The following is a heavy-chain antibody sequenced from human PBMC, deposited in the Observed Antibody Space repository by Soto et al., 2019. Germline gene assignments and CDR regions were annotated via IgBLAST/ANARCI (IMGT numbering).Heavy chain of an antibody. CDR3: ARGGKHFDY. CDR2: IIPILGIA. Sequence: QVQLVQSGAEVKKPGSSVKVSCKASGGTFSSYTISWVRQAPGQGLEWMGRIIPILGIANYAQKFQGRVTXXADKSTSTAYMELSSLRSEDTAVYYCARGGKHFDYWGQGTLVTVSS. D-gene: IGHD2-15*01. J-gene: IGHJ4*02. CDR1: GGTFSSYT. V-gene: IGHV1-69*02.